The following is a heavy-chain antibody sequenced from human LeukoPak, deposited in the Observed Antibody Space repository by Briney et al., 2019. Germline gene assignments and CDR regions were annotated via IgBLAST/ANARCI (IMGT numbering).Heavy chain of an antibody. CDR1: GYTLTGYY. V-gene: IGHV1-2*02. CDR3: ARYCSGGSCYLFDP. J-gene: IGHJ5*02. CDR2: INPNSGGT. D-gene: IGHD2-15*01. Sequence: ASVKVSCKASGYTLTGYYMHWVRQAPGQGLEWMGWINPNSGGTNYAQKFQGRVTMTRDTSISTAYMELSRLRSDDTAVYYCARYCSGGSCYLFDPWGQGTLVTVSS.